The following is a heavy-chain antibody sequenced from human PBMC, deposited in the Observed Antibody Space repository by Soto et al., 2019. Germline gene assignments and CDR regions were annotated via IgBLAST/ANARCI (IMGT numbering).Heavy chain of an antibody. V-gene: IGHV3-30-3*01. CDR2: ISYDGSNK. CDR3: AKALGNCGGGACGAFDY. CDR1: GFTFSSYA. J-gene: IGHJ4*02. Sequence: GGSLRLSCAASGFTFSSYAMHWVRQAPGKGLEWVAVISYDGSNKYYADSVKGRFTISRDNSKNTLYLQMNSLRAEDTAVYFCAKALGNCGGGACGAFDYWGQGTLVTVSS. D-gene: IGHD2-15*01.